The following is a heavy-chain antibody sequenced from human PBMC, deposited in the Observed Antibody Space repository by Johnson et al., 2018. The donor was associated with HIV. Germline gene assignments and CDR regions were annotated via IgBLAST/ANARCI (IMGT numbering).Heavy chain of an antibody. D-gene: IGHD6-6*01. Sequence: QVQLVESGGGEVQPGRSLRLSCAASRFTFSSYGMHWVRQAPGKGLEWVALIWYDGSNKYYADSVQGRFTISRDNSKNTLYLQMNSLRAEDTAVYYCARDMKGQPVRSDGAFDIWGQGTMVTVSS. CDR2: IWYDGSNK. V-gene: IGHV3-33*01. J-gene: IGHJ3*02. CDR1: RFTFSSYG. CDR3: ARDMKGQPVRSDGAFDI.